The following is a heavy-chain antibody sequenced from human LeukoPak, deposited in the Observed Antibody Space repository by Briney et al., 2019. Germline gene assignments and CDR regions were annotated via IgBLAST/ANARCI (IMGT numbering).Heavy chain of an antibody. CDR3: AKDLEPGIAVAGGDY. D-gene: IGHD6-19*01. CDR2: ISGSSSYI. CDR1: GFTFSSYS. V-gene: IGHV3-21*04. Sequence: GGSLRLSCAASGFTFSSYSMNWVRQAPGKGLEWVSSISGSSSYIYYADSVKGRFTISRDNAKNSLYLQMNSLRAEDTALYYCAKDLEPGIAVAGGDYWGQGTLVTVSS. J-gene: IGHJ4*02.